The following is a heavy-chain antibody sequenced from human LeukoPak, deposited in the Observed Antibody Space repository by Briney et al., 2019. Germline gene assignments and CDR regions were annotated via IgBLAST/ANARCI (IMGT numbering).Heavy chain of an antibody. CDR1: GFTFSSYG. CDR3: ARHRAVVAATYWFDP. CDR2: IWNDASHD. V-gene: IGHV3-33*01. Sequence: GGSLRLSCAASGFTFSSYGMHWVRQAPGKGLEWVAVIWNDASHDNYVDSVKGRFTISRDNSKNTLYLQMNSLRAEDTAVYYCARHRAVVAATYWFDPWGQGTLVTVSS. J-gene: IGHJ5*02. D-gene: IGHD2-15*01.